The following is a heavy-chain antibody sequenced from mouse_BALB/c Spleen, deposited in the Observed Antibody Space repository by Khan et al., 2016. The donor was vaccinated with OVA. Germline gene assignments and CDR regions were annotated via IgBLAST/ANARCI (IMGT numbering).Heavy chain of an antibody. D-gene: IGHD2-4*01. CDR1: GYTFTSYD. CDR3: AREGLRGVAMDY. J-gene: IGHJ4*01. V-gene: IGHV1S56*01. CDR2: IYPGDGST. Sequence: QVQLKQSGPELVKPGALVKISCKASGYTFTSYDINWVRQRPGQGLEWIGWIYPGDGSTEYNEKFKGKATLTADKSSSTAYMQLSSLTSENSAVYFFAREGLRGVAMDYWGQGTSVTVSS.